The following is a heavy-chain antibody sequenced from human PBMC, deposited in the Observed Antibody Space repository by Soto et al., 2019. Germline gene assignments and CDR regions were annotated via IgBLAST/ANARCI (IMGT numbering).Heavy chain of an antibody. D-gene: IGHD3-3*01. J-gene: IGHJ5*02. Sequence: SETLSLTCAVYGGSFSGYYWSWIRQPPGKGLEWIGEINHSGSTNYNPSLKSRVTISVDTSKNQFSLKLSSVTAADTAVYYCARSPQLGAIFGVARARPHNWFDPWGQGTLVTISS. V-gene: IGHV4-34*01. CDR1: GGSFSGYY. CDR3: ARSPQLGAIFGVARARPHNWFDP. CDR2: INHSGST.